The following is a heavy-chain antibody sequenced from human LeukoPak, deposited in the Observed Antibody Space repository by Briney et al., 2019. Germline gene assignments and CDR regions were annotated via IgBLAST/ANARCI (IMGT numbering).Heavy chain of an antibody. CDR3: ARDPYSKIFGG. D-gene: IGHD3-3*01. CDR1: GFTVSSYY. V-gene: IGHV3-66*02. CDR2: IDSGGST. J-gene: IGHJ4*01. Sequence: QPGGSLRLSCTVSGFTVSSYYISWVRQAPGKGLEWVSIIDSGGSTYYADSVKGRFTISRDNSKNTVFLQMNSLRAEDTAVYYCARDPYSKIFGGWGHGTLVTVSS.